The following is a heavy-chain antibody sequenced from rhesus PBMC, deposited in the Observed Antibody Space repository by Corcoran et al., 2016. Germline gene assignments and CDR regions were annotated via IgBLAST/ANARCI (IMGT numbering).Heavy chain of an antibody. D-gene: IGHD2-21*01. CDR3: ASGYCTGSGCYAFDY. Sequence: EVQLVESGGGLVQPGGSLRLSCAASGFTFISYGMHWVRQAPGKGLGWVAVISYDGSKKNYADAVKDRLTISRENSKNMLYLQMNNLKLEDTAVYYCASGYCTGSGCYAFDYWGQGVLVTVSS. CDR1: GFTFISYG. V-gene: IGHV3-54*02. CDR2: ISYDGSKK. J-gene: IGHJ4*01.